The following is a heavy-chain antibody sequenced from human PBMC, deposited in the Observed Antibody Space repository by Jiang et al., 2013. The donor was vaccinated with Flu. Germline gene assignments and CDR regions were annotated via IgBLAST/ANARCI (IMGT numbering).Heavy chain of an antibody. D-gene: IGHD4-11*01. CDR1: GFSFSSYA. CDR2: ISYDGSNK. CDR3: AGSAVRSREALDY. Sequence: GVVQPGRSLRLSCAASGFSFSSYAMRWVRQAPGKGLEWVAVISYDGSNKYYADSVKGRFTISRDNAKNTLDVQMNSLRPEDTAVYYCAGSAVRSREALDYWGQGTLVIVSS. V-gene: IGHV3-30-3*01. J-gene: IGHJ4*02.